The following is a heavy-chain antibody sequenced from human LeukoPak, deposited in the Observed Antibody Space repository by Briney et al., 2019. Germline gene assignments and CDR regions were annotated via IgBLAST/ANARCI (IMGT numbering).Heavy chain of an antibody. Sequence: GGSPRLSCAASGFTFSDFEMSWVRQAPGRGLEWVSYVGSSGSTMYYAGSVKGRFTMSRDDAKNSVSLQMNSLRAEDTAVYYCARDRLAYFISWGQGTLVTVSS. D-gene: IGHD3-16*01. J-gene: IGHJ4*02. CDR2: VGSSGSTM. V-gene: IGHV3-48*03. CDR1: GFTFSDFE. CDR3: ARDRLAYFIS.